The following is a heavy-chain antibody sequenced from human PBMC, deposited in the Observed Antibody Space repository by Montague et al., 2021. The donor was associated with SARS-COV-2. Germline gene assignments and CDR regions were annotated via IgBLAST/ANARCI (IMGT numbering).Heavy chain of an antibody. D-gene: IGHD1-26*01. CDR3: ARDTRIVGATTRLDY. J-gene: IGHJ4*02. CDR2: IYYSGST. V-gene: IGHV4-31*03. Sequence: TLSLTCTVSGGSISSGGYYWSWIRQHPGKGLEWIGYIYYSGSTYYNPSLKSRVTISVDTSKNQFSLKLSSVTAANTAVYYCARDTRIVGATTRLDYWGQETLVTVSS. CDR1: GGSISSGGYY.